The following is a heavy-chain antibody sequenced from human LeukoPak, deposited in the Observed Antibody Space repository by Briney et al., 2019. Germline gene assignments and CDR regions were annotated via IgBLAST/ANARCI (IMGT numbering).Heavy chain of an antibody. V-gene: IGHV3-30*18. CDR2: VSYDGNKK. CDR1: GFTLSSYA. J-gene: IGHJ4*02. Sequence: PGGSLRLSCAASGFTLSSYAMHWVRQAPGKGLEWVAIVSYDGNKKHYADSVKGRFTISRDNSKNTLYLQMNNLRDEDTAVYYCAKDDIARGSGSYLDYWGQGTLVTVSS. CDR3: AKDDIARGSGSYLDY. D-gene: IGHD3-10*01.